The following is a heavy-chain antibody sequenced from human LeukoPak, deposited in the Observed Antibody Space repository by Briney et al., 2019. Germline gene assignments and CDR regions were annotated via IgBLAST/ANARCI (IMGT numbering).Heavy chain of an antibody. V-gene: IGHV3-74*01. CDR1: GFTFSSYW. D-gene: IGHD1-26*01. Sequence: GGSLRLSCAASGFTFSSYWMHWVRQAPGKGLVWVSRINGDGSSTNYADSVKGRFTISRDNAKNTLYLQMNSLRAEDTAVYYCARGTGSYYSLGYWGQGTLVTVSS. CDR3: ARGTGSYYSLGY. CDR2: INGDGSST. J-gene: IGHJ4*02.